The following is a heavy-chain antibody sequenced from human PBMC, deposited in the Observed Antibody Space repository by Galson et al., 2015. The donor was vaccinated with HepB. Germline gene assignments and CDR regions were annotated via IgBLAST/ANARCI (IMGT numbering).Heavy chain of an antibody. Sequence: PALVKPTQTLTLTCTFSGFSLSTSGMRVSWIRQPPGKALEWLARIDWDDDQFYSTSLKTRLTISKDTSKNQVVLTMTNMDPVDTATYYCARIPYSSSWFDYWGQGTLVTVSS. J-gene: IGHJ4*02. CDR3: ARIPYSSSWFDY. D-gene: IGHD6-13*01. CDR2: IDWDDDQ. V-gene: IGHV2-70*04. CDR1: GFSLSTSGMR.